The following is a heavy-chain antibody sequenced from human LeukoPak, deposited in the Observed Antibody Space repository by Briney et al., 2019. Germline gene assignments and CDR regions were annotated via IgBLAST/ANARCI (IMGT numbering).Heavy chain of an antibody. CDR2: IYPGDSDT. Sequence: GESLKISCKGSGYSFTSYWIGWVRQMPGKGPEWMGIIYPGDSDTRYSPSFQGQVTISADKSISTAYLQWSSLKASDTAMYYCARIYDSSGYSLVYWGQGTLVTVSS. V-gene: IGHV5-51*01. CDR3: ARIYDSSGYSLVY. J-gene: IGHJ4*02. D-gene: IGHD3-22*01. CDR1: GYSFTSYW.